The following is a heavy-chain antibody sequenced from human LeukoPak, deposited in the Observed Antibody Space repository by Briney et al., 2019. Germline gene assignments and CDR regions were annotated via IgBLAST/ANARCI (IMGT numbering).Heavy chain of an antibody. CDR1: GYTFISYG. V-gene: IGHV1-18*01. CDR3: ARCSLTCYSLAH. CDR2: ISTYNDNT. J-gene: IGHJ5*02. D-gene: IGHD2-15*01. Sequence: ASVKVSCKASGYTFISYGISWVRQAPGQGLEWMGWISTYNDNTDYAQKFHGRVTMTTDTSTSTAYVELRSLTSDDTAVYYCARCSLTCYSLAHWGQGTLVTVSS.